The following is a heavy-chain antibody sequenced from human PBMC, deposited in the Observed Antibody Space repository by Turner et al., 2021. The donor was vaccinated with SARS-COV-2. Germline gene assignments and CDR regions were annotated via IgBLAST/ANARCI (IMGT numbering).Heavy chain of an antibody. J-gene: IGHJ5*01. CDR3: MRHDHYGSASINWFNS. CDR1: GDSISTSHDY. V-gene: IGHV4-39*01. Sequence: QLQESGPGLVRPSETLSLICTVSGDSISTSHDYWGWISQPPGKGLEWIGSIYYSGRTFYNPSVKSRVTISVDTSKNDFSLQLSSVTAADTAVYYCMRHDHYGSASINWFNSWGQGTLVTVSS. CDR2: IYYSGRT. D-gene: IGHD3-10*01.